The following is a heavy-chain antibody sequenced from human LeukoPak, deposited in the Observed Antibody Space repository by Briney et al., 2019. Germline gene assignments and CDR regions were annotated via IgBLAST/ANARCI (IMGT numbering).Heavy chain of an antibody. Sequence: ASVKVSFKASGYTFTSYDINWVRQATGQGLEWMGWMNPNSGNTGYAQKFQGRVTITRNTSISTAYMELSSLRSEDTAVYYCARGVNWGSYRYGSYYFDYWGQGTLVTVSS. CDR2: MNPNSGNT. J-gene: IGHJ4*02. CDR1: GYTFTSYD. V-gene: IGHV1-8*03. D-gene: IGHD3-16*02. CDR3: ARGVNWGSYRYGSYYFDY.